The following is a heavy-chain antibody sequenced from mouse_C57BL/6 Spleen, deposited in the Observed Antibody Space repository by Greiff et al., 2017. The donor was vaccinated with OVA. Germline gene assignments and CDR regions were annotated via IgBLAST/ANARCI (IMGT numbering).Heavy chain of an antibody. CDR1: GYTFTSYW. Sequence: QVQLQQPGAELVKPGASVTLSCKASGYTFTSYWMHWVKQRPGRGLEWMGRIDPNSGGTKDNEKFKSKTTLTVDKPSSSAYMQISSLSYEDSAVYYCATITTVVAYWGQGTTLTVSS. D-gene: IGHD1-1*01. CDR3: ATITTVVAY. J-gene: IGHJ2*01. CDR2: IDPNSGGT. V-gene: IGHV1-72*01.